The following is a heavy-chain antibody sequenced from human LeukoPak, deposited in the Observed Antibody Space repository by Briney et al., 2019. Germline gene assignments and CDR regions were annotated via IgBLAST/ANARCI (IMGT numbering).Heavy chain of an antibody. CDR1: GYTFTGYY. V-gene: IGHV1-2*02. Sequence: ASVKVSCKASGYTFTGYYMHWVRQAPGQGLEWMGWINPNSGGTNYAQKFQGRVTMTRDTSISTAYMELSRLRSDDTAVYYCARGAYSDYVWWSYHPTYYFDYWGQGTLVTVSS. J-gene: IGHJ4*02. CDR3: ARGAYSDYVWWSYHPTYYFDY. D-gene: IGHD3-16*02. CDR2: INPNSGGT.